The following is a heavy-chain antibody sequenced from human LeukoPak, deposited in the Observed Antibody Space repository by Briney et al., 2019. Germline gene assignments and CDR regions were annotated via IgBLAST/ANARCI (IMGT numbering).Heavy chain of an antibody. CDR2: IYYSGST. Sequence: KASETLSLTCTVSGGSISSGGYYWSWIRQHPGKGLEWIGYIYYSGSTYYNPSLKSRVTISVDTSKNQFSLKLSSVTAAGTAVYYCARGLPGSSWYGGYFDYWGQGTLVTVSS. J-gene: IGHJ4*02. CDR1: GGSISSGGYY. CDR3: ARGLPGSSWYGGYFDY. D-gene: IGHD6-13*01. V-gene: IGHV4-31*03.